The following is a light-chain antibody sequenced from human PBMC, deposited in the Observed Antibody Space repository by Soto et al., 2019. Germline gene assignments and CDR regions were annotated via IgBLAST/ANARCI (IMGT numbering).Light chain of an antibody. J-gene: IGLJ3*02. V-gene: IGLV1-40*01. CDR2: GNS. CDR1: SSNIGAGYD. Sequence: QAVVTQPPSVSGAPGQRVTISCTGSSSNIGAGYDVHWYQQLPGTAPKLLIYGNSNRPSGVPDRFSGSKSGISASLAITGLRAEDEADYYCQSYDSSLSGWVFGGGTKLTVL. CDR3: QSYDSSLSGWV.